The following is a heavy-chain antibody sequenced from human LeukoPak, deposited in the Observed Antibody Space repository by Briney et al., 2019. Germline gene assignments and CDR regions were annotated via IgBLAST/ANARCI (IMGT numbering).Heavy chain of an antibody. D-gene: IGHD6-19*01. V-gene: IGHV3-9*01. CDR3: AKGASSGWSPYFDY. CDR1: GFTFYDYA. CDR2: ISWNSGSI. Sequence: GGSLRLSCAASGFTFYDYAMHWVRQAPGKGLEGVSGISWNSGSIGYADSVKGRFTISRDNAKNSLYLQMNSLRAEDTALYYCAKGASSGWSPYFDYWGQGTLVTVSS. J-gene: IGHJ4*02.